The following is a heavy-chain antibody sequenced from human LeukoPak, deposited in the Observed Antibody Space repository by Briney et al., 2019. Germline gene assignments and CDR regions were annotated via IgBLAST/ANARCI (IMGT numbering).Heavy chain of an antibody. CDR3: ARDGAYSGYNY. CDR2: INPNSGGT. CDR1: GYTFTGYY. V-gene: IGHV1-2*02. Sequence: ASVKVSFTASGYTFTGYYMHWVRQAPGQRLEWMGWINPNSGGTNYAQKFQGRVTMTRDTSISTAYMELSRLRSDDTAVYYCARDGAYSGYNYGGQGTLVTVSS. J-gene: IGHJ4*02. D-gene: IGHD5-12*01.